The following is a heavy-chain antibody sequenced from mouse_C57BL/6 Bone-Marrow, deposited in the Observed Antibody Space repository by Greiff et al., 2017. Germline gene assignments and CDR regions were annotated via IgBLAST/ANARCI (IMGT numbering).Heavy chain of an antibody. V-gene: IGHV1-64*01. CDR1: GYTFTSYW. D-gene: IGHD2-2*01. Sequence: QVQLQQPGAELVKPGASVKLSCKASGYTFTSYWMHWVKQRPGQGLEWIGMINPSSGSTNYNEKFKSKATLTVDKSSSTAYMQLSSLTSEDSAVYYCARWLRDDYAMDYWGQGTSVTVSS. CDR2: INPSSGST. J-gene: IGHJ4*01. CDR3: ARWLRDDYAMDY.